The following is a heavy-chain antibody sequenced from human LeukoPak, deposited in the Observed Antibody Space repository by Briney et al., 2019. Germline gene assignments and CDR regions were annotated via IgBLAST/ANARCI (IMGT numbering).Heavy chain of an antibody. V-gene: IGHV4-39*01. CDR1: GGSISSGPYY. CDR2: IYYGENT. Sequence: SETLSLTCTVSGGSISSGPYYWGWIRQPPGKGLEWIGNIYYGENTYYNPSLKSRVTISIDTSKNQFYLKLSSVTAADTAVYYCARRFEHYDSPGWYFDLWGRGTLVTVSS. J-gene: IGHJ2*01. D-gene: IGHD3-22*01. CDR3: ARRFEHYDSPGWYFDL.